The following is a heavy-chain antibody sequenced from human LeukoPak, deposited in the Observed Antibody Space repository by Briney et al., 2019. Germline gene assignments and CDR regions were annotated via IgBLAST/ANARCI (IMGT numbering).Heavy chain of an antibody. CDR2: IIPIFGTA. Sequence: ASVKVSCKASGGTFSSYAISWVRQAPGQGLEWMGGIIPIFGTANYAQKFQGRVTITTDESTSTAYMELSSPRSEDTAVYYCARTPHFSIAAAGTPFDYWGQGTLVTVSS. CDR1: GGTFSSYA. V-gene: IGHV1-69*05. J-gene: IGHJ4*02. CDR3: ARTPHFSIAAAGTPFDY. D-gene: IGHD6-13*01.